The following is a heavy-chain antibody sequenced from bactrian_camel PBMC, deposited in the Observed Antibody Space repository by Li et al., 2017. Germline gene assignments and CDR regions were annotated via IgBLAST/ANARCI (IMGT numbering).Heavy chain of an antibody. CDR2: IGSDGTA. D-gene: IGHD3*01. Sequence: DVQLVESGGGLVQPGGSLRLSCAGSGFTFSAMSWVRQAQGKGLEWVSSIGSDGTAYYADSVKGRFTVSRDNAKNTLYLQSNSLKTEDTAMYYCAILAPIGQADENNYWGQGTQVTVS. V-gene: IGHV3S10*01. CDR3: AILAPIGQADENNY. CDR1: GFTFSA. J-gene: IGHJ4*01.